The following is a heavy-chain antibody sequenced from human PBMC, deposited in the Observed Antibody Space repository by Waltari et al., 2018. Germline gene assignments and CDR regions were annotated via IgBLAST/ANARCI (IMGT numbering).Heavy chain of an antibody. CDR2: IYHSGST. V-gene: IGHV4-4*02. Sequence: QVQLQESGPGLVKPSGTLSLTCAVSGGSISSSNWWSWVRQPPGKGLEWIGEIYHSGSTNYNPSIKSRVTISVDKSKNQFSLKLSSVTAADTVVYYCARGGYDFWSGYYQDAFDIWGQGTMVTVSS. J-gene: IGHJ3*02. CDR1: GGSISSSNW. CDR3: ARGGYDFWSGYYQDAFDI. D-gene: IGHD3-3*01.